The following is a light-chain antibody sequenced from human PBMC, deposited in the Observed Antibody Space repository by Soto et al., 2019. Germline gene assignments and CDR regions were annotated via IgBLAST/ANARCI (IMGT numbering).Light chain of an antibody. Sequence: DIPMTQSPSTLSASVGDRVTITCRASQDINIWLAWYQQKPGKAPKLLIYKASTLERGVPSRFIGSGSGTDFTLAISSLQPDDFATYYCQQYSSDSSTFGQGTRLDSK. V-gene: IGKV1-5*03. J-gene: IGKJ2*02. CDR3: QQYSSDSST. CDR1: QDINIW. CDR2: KAS.